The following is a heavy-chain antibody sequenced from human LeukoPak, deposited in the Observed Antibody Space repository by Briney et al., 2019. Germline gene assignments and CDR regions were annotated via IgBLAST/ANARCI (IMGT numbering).Heavy chain of an antibody. J-gene: IGHJ5*02. V-gene: IGHV1-8*01. CDR3: ARGLGRVTIFGVVISWFDP. D-gene: IGHD3-3*01. CDR2: MNPNSGNT. Sequence: ASVKVSCKASGYTFTSYDINWVRQATGQGLEWMGWMNPNSGNTGYAQKFQGRVTVIRNTSISTAYMELSSLRSEDTAVYYCARGLGRVTIFGVVISWFDPWGQGTLVTVSS. CDR1: GYTFTSYD.